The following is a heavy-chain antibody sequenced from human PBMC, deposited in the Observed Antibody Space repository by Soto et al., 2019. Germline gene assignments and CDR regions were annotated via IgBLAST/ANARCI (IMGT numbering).Heavy chain of an antibody. V-gene: IGHV3-74*01. Sequence: GGSLRLSCAASGFTFSDSWMHWVRQVPGKGLVWVSRIKSDGSIISYADSVKGRFTISRDNARNTLYLQMNSLRAEDTAMYYCVRDIQNCAGDCLGYWGQGTLVTVSS. J-gene: IGHJ4*02. CDR3: VRDIQNCAGDCLGY. D-gene: IGHD2-21*01. CDR2: IKSDGSII. CDR1: GFTFSDSW.